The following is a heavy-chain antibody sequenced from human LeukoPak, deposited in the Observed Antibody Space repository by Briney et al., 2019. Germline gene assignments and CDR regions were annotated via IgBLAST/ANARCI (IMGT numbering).Heavy chain of an antibody. Sequence: SETLSLTCAVSGGSINSSNWWSWVRQSPGKGLEWIGDIYHSGSTNYNPSLKSRVIISVDESKNQFFLQLNSVTAADTAVFYCARVGRGLDAFDIWGQGTMVSVSS. J-gene: IGHJ3*02. CDR1: GGSINSSNW. D-gene: IGHD5/OR15-5a*01. CDR2: IYHSGST. CDR3: ARVGRGLDAFDI. V-gene: IGHV4-4*02.